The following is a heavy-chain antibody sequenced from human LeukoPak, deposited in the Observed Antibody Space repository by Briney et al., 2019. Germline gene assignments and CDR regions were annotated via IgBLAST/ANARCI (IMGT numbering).Heavy chain of an antibody. CDR2: MNPNSGNT. D-gene: IGHD5-18*01. V-gene: IGHV1-8*01. CDR3: ARGRIQLWLWVGRFGWFDP. CDR1: GYTFTSYD. J-gene: IGHJ5*02. Sequence: ASVKVSCKASGYTFTSYDINLVRQATGHGLEWLGWMNPNSGNTGYAQKFQGRVNMTRNTSISTAYMELSSLRSEDTAVYYCARGRIQLWLWVGRFGWFDPWGQGTLVTVSS.